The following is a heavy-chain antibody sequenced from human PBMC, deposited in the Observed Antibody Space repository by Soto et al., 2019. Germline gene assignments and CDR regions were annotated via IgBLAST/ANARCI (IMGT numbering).Heavy chain of an antibody. CDR2: IYYSGST. CDR3: ARVRDGYNSRPGGVDY. Sequence: QVQLQESGPGLVKPSETLSLTCTVSGGSISSYYWSWIRQPPGKGLEWIGYIYYSGSTNYNPSLKSRVTISVDTSKNQFSLKLSSVTAADTAVYYCARVRDGYNSRPGGVDYWGQGTLVTVSS. J-gene: IGHJ4*02. V-gene: IGHV4-59*01. D-gene: IGHD5-12*01. CDR1: GGSISSYY.